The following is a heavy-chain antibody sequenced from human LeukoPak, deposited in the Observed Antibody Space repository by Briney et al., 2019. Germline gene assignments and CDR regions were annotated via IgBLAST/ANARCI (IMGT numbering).Heavy chain of an antibody. CDR1: GYSFTSYW. CDR2: IDPSDSYT. J-gene: IGHJ4*02. Sequence: GESLKISCKGSGYSFTSYWISWVRQMPGKGLEWMGRIDPSDSYTNYSPSFQGHVTISADKSISTAYLQWSSLKASDTAMYYCARLQCGGSCYFSPGEVEYWGQGTLVTVSS. V-gene: IGHV5-10-1*01. CDR3: ARLQCGGSCYFSPGEVEY. D-gene: IGHD2-15*01.